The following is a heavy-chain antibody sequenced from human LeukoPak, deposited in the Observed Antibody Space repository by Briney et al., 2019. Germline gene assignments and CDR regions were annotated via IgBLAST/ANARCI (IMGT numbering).Heavy chain of an antibody. D-gene: IGHD6-19*01. J-gene: IGHJ5*01. Sequence: SQTLSLTCAISGDSVSSKNGAWNWIRQSPSKGLEWLGRTYYRSKWYDEYADSVKGRITISPDTSKNQFSLHVYSVTPEDTAVYYCARDLGTSGWYTFDFWGQGTLVTVSS. V-gene: IGHV6-1*01. CDR1: GDSVSSKNGA. CDR3: ARDLGTSGWYTFDF. CDR2: TYYRSKWYD.